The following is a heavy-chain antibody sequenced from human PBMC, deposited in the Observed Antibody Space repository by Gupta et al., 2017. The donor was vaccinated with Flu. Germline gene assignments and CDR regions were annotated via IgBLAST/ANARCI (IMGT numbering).Heavy chain of an antibody. J-gene: IGHJ5*02. CDR3: ASDIVVVPAAADNWFDP. CDR1: GFTFSSYS. CDR2: ISSSSSYI. Sequence: EVQLVESGGGLVKPGWSMILSCAASGFTFSSYSMNWVRQAPGKGLEWVSSISSSSSYIYYADSVKGRFTISRDNAKNSLYLQMNSLRAEDTAVYYCASDIVVVPAAADNWFDPWGQGTLVTVSS. D-gene: IGHD2-2*01. V-gene: IGHV3-21*01.